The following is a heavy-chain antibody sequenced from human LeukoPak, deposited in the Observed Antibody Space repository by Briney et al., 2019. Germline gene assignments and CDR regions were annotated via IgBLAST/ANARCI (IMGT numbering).Heavy chain of an antibody. CDR1: GFSFSSCG. CDR3: AKDRSTYYYDSSGYYPDAFDI. V-gene: IGHV3-30*18. D-gene: IGHD3-22*01. J-gene: IGHJ3*02. CDR2: ISYDGSNK. Sequence: PGRSLRLSCAASGFSFSSCGIHWVRQAPGKGLEWVAVISYDGSNKYYADSVKGRFTISRDNSKNTLYLQMNSLRAEDTAVYYCAKDRSTYYYDSSGYYPDAFDIWGQGTMVTVSS.